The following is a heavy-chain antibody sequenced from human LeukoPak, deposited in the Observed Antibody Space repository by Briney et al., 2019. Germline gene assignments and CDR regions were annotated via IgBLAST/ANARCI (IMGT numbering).Heavy chain of an antibody. D-gene: IGHD3-22*01. J-gene: IGHJ4*02. CDR1: GYTFTGYY. CDR3: ARYYDSSGTYYSDY. Sequence: ASVKVSCKASGYTFTGYYMHWVRQAPGQGLEWMGWINPNSGGTNYAQKFQGRVTMTRDTSISTAYMELSRLRSDDTAVYYCARYYDSSGTYYSDYWGQGTLVTVSS. CDR2: INPNSGGT. V-gene: IGHV1-2*02.